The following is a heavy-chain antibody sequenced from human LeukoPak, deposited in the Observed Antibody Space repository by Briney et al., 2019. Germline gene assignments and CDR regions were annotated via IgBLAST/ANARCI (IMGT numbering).Heavy chain of an antibody. J-gene: IGHJ4*02. CDR3: ARQHGSGSYYSRAIDY. D-gene: IGHD3-10*01. Sequence: KSGESLKISCEASGYSFTTYWIGWVRQMPGKGLEWMGIIYPGDSDIRYSPSFQGQVTISADKSINTAYLQWSSLKASDTAMYYCARQHGSGSYYSRAIDYWGQGTLVTVSS. V-gene: IGHV5-51*01. CDR1: GYSFTTYW. CDR2: IYPGDSDI.